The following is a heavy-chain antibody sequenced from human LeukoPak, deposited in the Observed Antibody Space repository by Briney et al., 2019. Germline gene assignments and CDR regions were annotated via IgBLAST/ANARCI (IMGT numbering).Heavy chain of an antibody. CDR2: IYYSEST. CDR1: GGSISSGDYY. V-gene: IGHV4-30-4*01. Sequence: SQTLSLTCTVSGGSISSGDYYWSWIRQPPGTGLEWIGYIYYSESTYYNPSLKSRVTISVDTSKNQFSLKLSSVTAADTAVYYWARDDYGDYGAFDIWGQGTMVTVSS. D-gene: IGHD4-17*01. CDR3: ARDDYGDYGAFDI. J-gene: IGHJ3*02.